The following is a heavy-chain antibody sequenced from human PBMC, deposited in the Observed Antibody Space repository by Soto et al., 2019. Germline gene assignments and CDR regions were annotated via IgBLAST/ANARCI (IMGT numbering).Heavy chain of an antibody. Sequence: ASVKFSCKASGYTFTSYGISWVRQAPGQGLEWMGWINTYNGKTDYAQNVQGRVAMTADTSTNTAYMKLWSLRSDDTAVYYCAMSYNSSWFDYAMDVWGQGTTVTVSS. CDR3: AMSYNSSWFDYAMDV. V-gene: IGHV1-18*01. D-gene: IGHD6-13*01. CDR1: GYTFTSYG. CDR2: INTYNGKT. J-gene: IGHJ6*02.